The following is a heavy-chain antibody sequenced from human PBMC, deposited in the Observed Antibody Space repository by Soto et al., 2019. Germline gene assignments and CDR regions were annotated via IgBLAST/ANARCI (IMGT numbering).Heavy chain of an antibody. CDR2: ISHSRST. CDR3: ATIGVSGYLDV. V-gene: IGHV4-31*03. CDR1: GADINSGGFT. J-gene: IGHJ6*01. D-gene: IGHD3-16*02. Sequence: PSETLSLTFSVSGADINSGGFTSTLIRQHAGKGLELLGCISHSRSTDYNPSLKRRLSISGDTSKNHFSLTLNSLTAADAAVYSCATIGVSGYLDVWRQGTTVTVSS.